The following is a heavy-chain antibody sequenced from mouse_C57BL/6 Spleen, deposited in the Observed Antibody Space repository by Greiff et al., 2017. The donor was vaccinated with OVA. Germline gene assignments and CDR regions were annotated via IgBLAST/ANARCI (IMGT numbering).Heavy chain of an antibody. V-gene: IGHV1-69*01. CDR2: IDPSDSYT. CDR3: ARRGTRHYAMDY. Sequence: VKLQQPGAELVMPGASVKLSCKASGYTFTSYWMHWVKQRPGQGLEWIGEIDPSDSYTNYNQKFKGKSTLTVDKSSSTAYMQLSSLTSEDSAVYYCARRGTRHYAMDYWGQGTSVTVSS. J-gene: IGHJ4*01. D-gene: IGHD3-3*01. CDR1: GYTFTSYW.